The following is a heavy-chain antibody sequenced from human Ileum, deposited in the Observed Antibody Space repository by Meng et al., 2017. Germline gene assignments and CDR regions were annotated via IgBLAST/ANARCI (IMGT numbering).Heavy chain of an antibody. CDR3: GRGRASFYFDF. V-gene: IGHV1-3*01. CDR2: IHAGSGDT. J-gene: IGHJ4*01. CDR1: GFTFSNYA. D-gene: IGHD6-6*01. Sequence: QVQFVQPGAEVKKPGASVRLSCKASGFTFSNYAIYWVRQAPGQSLEWVGWIHAGSGDTKFSQTFQGRLTFDRDTSADTVYMELSSLTSGDRAVYYCGRGRASFYFDFWGQGTLVTVSS.